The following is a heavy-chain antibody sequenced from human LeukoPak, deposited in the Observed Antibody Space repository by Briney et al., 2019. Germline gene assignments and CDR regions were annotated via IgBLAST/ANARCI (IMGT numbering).Heavy chain of an antibody. CDR1: GFTFRSYW. D-gene: IGHD6-13*01. Sequence: GRCLRLFCASSGFTFRSYWMRWVRHAPGRGLEWVANIKQVGSDKFYVDSVKGRFTISRDNAKNSLYLQMNRLRAEDTAVYYCARVSSSWYAADYWGQGTLVTVSS. CDR3: ARVSSSWYAADY. J-gene: IGHJ4*02. CDR2: IKQVGSDK. V-gene: IGHV3-7*01.